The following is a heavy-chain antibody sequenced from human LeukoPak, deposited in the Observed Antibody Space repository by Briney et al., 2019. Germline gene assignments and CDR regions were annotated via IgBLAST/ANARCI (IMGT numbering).Heavy chain of an antibody. V-gene: IGHV3-30*18. J-gene: IGHJ4*02. Sequence: GGSLRLSCAASGFTLSSYGMHWVRQAPGKGLEWVAVISYDGSNKYYADSVKGRFTISRDNSKNTLYLQMNSLRAEDTAVYYCAKLNSGSSSPLDYRGQGTLVTVSS. CDR2: ISYDGSNK. CDR1: GFTLSSYG. CDR3: AKLNSGSSSPLDY. D-gene: IGHD1-26*01.